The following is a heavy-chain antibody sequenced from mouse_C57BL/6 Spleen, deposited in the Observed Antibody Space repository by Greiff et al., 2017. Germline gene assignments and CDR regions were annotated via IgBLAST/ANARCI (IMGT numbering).Heavy chain of an antibody. CDR1: GFTFSSYA. CDR2: ISDGGSYT. D-gene: IGHD2-5*01. J-gene: IGHJ2*01. Sequence: EVKLMESGGGLVKPGGSLKLSCAASGFTFSSYAMSWVRQTPEKRLEWVATISDGGSYTYYPDNVKGRFTISRDNAKNNLYLQMSHLKSEDTAMYYCARESYSNLDYWGQGTTLTVSS. CDR3: ARESYSNLDY. V-gene: IGHV5-4*01.